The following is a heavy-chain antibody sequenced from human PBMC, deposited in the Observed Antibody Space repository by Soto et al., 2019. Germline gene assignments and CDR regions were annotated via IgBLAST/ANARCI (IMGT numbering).Heavy chain of an antibody. Sequence: GGSLRLSCAVSGFPFSSYGMHWVRQAPGKGLDWVGVIWYDGSNKDYAESVKGRFTIPRDNSKNMLYLQMNSLRADDTAVYYCASSINWGQGTLVTVSS. J-gene: IGHJ4*02. CDR1: GFPFSSYG. V-gene: IGHV3-33*03. CDR3: ASSIN. CDR2: IWYDGSNK.